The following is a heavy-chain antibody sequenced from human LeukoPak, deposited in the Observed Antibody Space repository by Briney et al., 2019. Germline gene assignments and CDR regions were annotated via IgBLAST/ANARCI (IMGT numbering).Heavy chain of an antibody. Sequence: SETLSLTCAVSGGSISSGGYCWGWGRQPPGRGLEWIGYIYHRGSTYYNPSLKTRVTISVDRSKNQFSLKLSSVTAADTAVYYCARDNYSYGLDYWGQGTLVTVSS. D-gene: IGHD5-18*01. CDR2: IYHRGST. J-gene: IGHJ4*02. V-gene: IGHV4-30-2*01. CDR1: GGSISSGGYC. CDR3: ARDNYSYGLDY.